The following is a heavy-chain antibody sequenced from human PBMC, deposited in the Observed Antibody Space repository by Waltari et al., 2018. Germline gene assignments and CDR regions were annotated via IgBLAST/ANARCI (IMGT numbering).Heavy chain of an antibody. CDR3: ARDGGVNARGWFDP. CDR1: GYTFPAHY. D-gene: IGHD3-10*01. Sequence: QVQLVQSGAEVKKPGASVNVSCEASGYTFPAHYTHWVLQTPGQGLERMGWINPNTGATNDAQNFQGRVTMTRDTSISTVYLELINLRSDDTAVYYCARDGGVNARGWFDPWGQGSLVTVSS. J-gene: IGHJ5*02. V-gene: IGHV1-2*02. CDR2: INPNTGAT.